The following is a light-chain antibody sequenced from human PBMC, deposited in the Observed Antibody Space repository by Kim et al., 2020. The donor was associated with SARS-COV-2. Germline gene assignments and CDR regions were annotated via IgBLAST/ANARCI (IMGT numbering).Light chain of an antibody. CDR3: QQRGN. V-gene: IGKV3-11*01. CDR1: QGVGTY. CDR2: DAS. J-gene: IGKJ5*01. Sequence: PGERATLSCRASQGVGTYLAWYQQKPGQAPRLLIYDASKRATGIPARFRGSGSGTDFTLTIGTLEPEDSAVYYCQQRGNFGQGTRLEIK.